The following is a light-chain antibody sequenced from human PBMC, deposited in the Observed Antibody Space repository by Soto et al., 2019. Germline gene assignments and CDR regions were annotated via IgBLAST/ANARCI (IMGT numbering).Light chain of an antibody. J-gene: IGKJ5*01. CDR1: HLVNMRY. CDR3: QQYDTATST. Sequence: EIVLTQSPGILFMSRGESATLAXRASHLVNMRYLAWYQQQPGXAPRVXXDCXSRMATGSPDRLSGSGSATEFTLTITPLEPEDFVVYFCQQYDTATSTFGQGTRLEI. CDR2: CXS. V-gene: IGKV3-20*01.